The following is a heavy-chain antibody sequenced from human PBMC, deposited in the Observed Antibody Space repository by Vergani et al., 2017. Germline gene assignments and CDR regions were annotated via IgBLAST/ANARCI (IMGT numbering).Heavy chain of an antibody. Sequence: EVQLVQSGAEGKKPGEPRKILCKGSGYSFTSYWIGWVRQMPGKGLEWMGIIYPGDSDTRYSPSFQGQVTISADKAISTAYLQQSSLKASDTAMYYCARAHSSGWSNFDYWGQGTLVTVSS. CDR2: IYPGDSDT. CDR1: GYSFTSYW. J-gene: IGHJ4*02. V-gene: IGHV5-51*01. CDR3: ARAHSSGWSNFDY. D-gene: IGHD6-19*01.